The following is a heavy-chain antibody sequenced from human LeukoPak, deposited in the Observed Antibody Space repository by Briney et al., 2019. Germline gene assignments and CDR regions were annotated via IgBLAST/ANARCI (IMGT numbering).Heavy chain of an antibody. D-gene: IGHD3-10*01. Sequence: PGGSLRLSCAASGFSFSSYSMNWVRQAPGKGLEWVSYISTGSTTIYYADSVKGRFTISRDNAKNLVFLQMNGLRAEDTAVYYCARGRSITLLRGVAMSDGFDIWGQGAMVAVSS. CDR1: GFSFSSYS. CDR3: ARGRSITLLRGVAMSDGFDI. J-gene: IGHJ3*02. V-gene: IGHV3-48*04. CDR2: ISTGSTTI.